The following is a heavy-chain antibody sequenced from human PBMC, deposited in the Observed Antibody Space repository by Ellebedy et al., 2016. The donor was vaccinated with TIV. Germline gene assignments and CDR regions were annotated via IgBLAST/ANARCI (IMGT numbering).Heavy chain of an antibody. V-gene: IGHV1-3*01. CDR3: ARDMFWARWGFDY. CDR1: GYTFTSYA. CDR2: INAGNGNT. D-gene: IGHD3-10*02. Sequence: ASVEVSCXASGYTFTSYAMHWVRQAPGQRLEWMGWINAGNGNTKYSQKFQGRVTITRDTSASTAYMELSSLRSEDTAVYYCARDMFWARWGFDYWGQGTLVTVSS. J-gene: IGHJ4*02.